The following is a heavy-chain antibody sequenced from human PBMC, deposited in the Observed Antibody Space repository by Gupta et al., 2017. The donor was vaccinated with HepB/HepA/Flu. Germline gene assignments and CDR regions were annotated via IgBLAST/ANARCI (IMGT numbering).Heavy chain of an antibody. CDR3: AREKAESPEGPGCLDY. CDR2: IWYDGSKK. Sequence: VQLVESGGGVVQPGRSLRLSCAASGFTFSSYGMHWVRQATGKGLEGVAVIWYDGSKKYYADAVKGRFTISRDNSKNTLYLQMNSLRAEETAVYYGAREKAESPEGPGCLDYWGQGTRVTVSA. D-gene: IGHD3-10*01. V-gene: IGHV3-33*01. CDR1: GFTFSSYG. J-gene: IGHJ4*02.